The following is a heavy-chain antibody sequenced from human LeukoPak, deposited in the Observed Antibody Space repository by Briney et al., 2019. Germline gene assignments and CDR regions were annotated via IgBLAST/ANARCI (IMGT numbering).Heavy chain of an antibody. J-gene: IGHJ4*02. CDR2: IKQDGSEK. Sequence: GGSQRLSCAASGFTFSSYWMSRVRQAPGKGLEWVANIKQDGSEKYYVDSVKGRFTISRDNAKNSLYLQMNSLRAEDTAVYYCARGPSGSGSYLDYWGQGTLVTVSS. CDR3: ARGPSGSGSYLDY. V-gene: IGHV3-7*01. D-gene: IGHD3-10*01. CDR1: GFTFSSYW.